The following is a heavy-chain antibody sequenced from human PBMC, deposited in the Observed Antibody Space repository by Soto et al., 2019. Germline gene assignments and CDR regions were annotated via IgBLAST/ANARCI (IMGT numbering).Heavy chain of an antibody. D-gene: IGHD5-12*01. Sequence: TSETLSLTCNVSDDSITSYYWSWIRQPPGKGLEWIGSAFYTGGTNYNPSLKSRVAISVDASKKQISLKLSSVTAADTAVYYCARDRGYRGYESNWFDPWGQGALVTVSS. CDR3: ARDRGYRGYESNWFDP. CDR1: DDSITSYY. CDR2: AFYTGGT. V-gene: IGHV4-59*01. J-gene: IGHJ5*02.